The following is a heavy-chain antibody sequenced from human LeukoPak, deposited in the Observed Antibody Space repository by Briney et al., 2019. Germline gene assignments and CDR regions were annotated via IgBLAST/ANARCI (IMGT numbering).Heavy chain of an antibody. V-gene: IGHV3-7*04. Sequence: GGSLRLSCAASGFTFSNYWMGWVRQAPGKGLEWVANIKQDGSEKRYVDPVKGRFTISRDNAKNSLYLQMNSLRAEDTAVYYCARASTPANNFWSGYYQFDYWGQGTLVTVSS. CDR1: GFTFSNYW. CDR2: IKQDGSEK. D-gene: IGHD3-3*01. J-gene: IGHJ4*02. CDR3: ARASTPANNFWSGYYQFDY.